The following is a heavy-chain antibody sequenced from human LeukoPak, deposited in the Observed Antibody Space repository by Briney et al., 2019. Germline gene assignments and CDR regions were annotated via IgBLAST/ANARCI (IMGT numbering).Heavy chain of an antibody. CDR1: GFTFSSYG. V-gene: IGHV3-30*18. J-gene: IGHJ6*03. D-gene: IGHD6-19*01. CDR3: AKDGPSVADNDFHYYLDV. Sequence: GGSLRLSCAASGFTFSSYGMHWVRQAPGKGLEWVAVISYDGSNKYYADSVKGRFTISRDNSKNTLYVQMNSLRPEDTAVYFCAKDGPSVADNDFHYYLDVWGKGTTVTVYS. CDR2: ISYDGSNK.